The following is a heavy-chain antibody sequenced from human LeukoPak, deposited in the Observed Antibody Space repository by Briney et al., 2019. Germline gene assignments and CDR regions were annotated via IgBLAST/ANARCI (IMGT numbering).Heavy chain of an antibody. CDR1: GFTFSSYA. D-gene: IGHD3-22*01. Sequence: GGSLRLSCAASGFTFSSYAMSWVRQAPGKGLEWVSAISGSGGSTHYADSVKGQFTISRDNSKNTLYLQMNSLRAEDTAVYYCAKGGDRSGYYYDYWGQGTLVTVSS. J-gene: IGHJ4*02. V-gene: IGHV3-23*01. CDR2: ISGSGGST. CDR3: AKGGDRSGYYYDY.